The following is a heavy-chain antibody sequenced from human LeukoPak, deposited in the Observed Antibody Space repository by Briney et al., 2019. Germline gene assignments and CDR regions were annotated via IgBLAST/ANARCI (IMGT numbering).Heavy chain of an antibody. Sequence: GGSLRPSCAASGNYWMHWVRQVPGKGLVWVSHINSDGSWTSYADSVKGRFTISKDNAKNTVYLQMNSLRAEDTAVYYCSRDGKGITGTTYPSYWGQGALVTVSS. V-gene: IGHV3-74*01. CDR1: GNYW. CDR3: SRDGKGITGTTYPSY. D-gene: IGHD1-7*01. CDR2: INSDGSWT. J-gene: IGHJ4*02.